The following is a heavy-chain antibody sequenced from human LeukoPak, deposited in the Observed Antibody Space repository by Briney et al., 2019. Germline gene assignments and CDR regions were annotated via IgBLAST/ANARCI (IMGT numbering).Heavy chain of an antibody. D-gene: IGHD6-13*01. Sequence: ASVKVTCKASGYTFTGYYMHWMRQPPGQGLEWMGWINPNSGSTNYAQKFQGRVTMTRDTYISTAYMELSRLRSDDTAVYYCARDGAAADLGVDYWGQGTLVTVSS. CDR2: INPNSGST. V-gene: IGHV1-2*02. CDR3: ARDGAAADLGVDY. J-gene: IGHJ4*02. CDR1: GYTFTGYY.